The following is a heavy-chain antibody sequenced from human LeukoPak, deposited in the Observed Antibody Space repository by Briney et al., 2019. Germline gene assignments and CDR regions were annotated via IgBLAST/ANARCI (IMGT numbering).Heavy chain of an antibody. CDR3: ATGIAAAVPDY. V-gene: IGHV4-59*01. D-gene: IGHD6-13*01. CDR1: GGSLSGYY. J-gene: IGHJ4*02. CDR2: IYYSGST. Sequence: PSETLSLTCADYGGSLSGYYWSWIRQPPGKGLEWIGYIYYSGSTNYNPSLKSRVTISVDTSKNQFSLKLSSVTAADTAVYYCATGIAAAVPDYWGQGTLVTVSS.